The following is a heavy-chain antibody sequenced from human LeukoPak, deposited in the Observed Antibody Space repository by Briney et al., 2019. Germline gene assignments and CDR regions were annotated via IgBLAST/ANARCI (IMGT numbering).Heavy chain of an antibody. Sequence: SETLSLTCAVSGGPISSSNWWSWLRQPPGKGLEWIGEIYHSGSTNYNPSLKSRATISVDKSKNQFSLKLSSVTAADTAVYYCARDFSGSSYFDYWGQGTLVTVSS. V-gene: IGHV4-4*02. D-gene: IGHD1-26*01. J-gene: IGHJ4*02. CDR2: IYHSGST. CDR1: GGPISSSNW. CDR3: ARDFSGSSYFDY.